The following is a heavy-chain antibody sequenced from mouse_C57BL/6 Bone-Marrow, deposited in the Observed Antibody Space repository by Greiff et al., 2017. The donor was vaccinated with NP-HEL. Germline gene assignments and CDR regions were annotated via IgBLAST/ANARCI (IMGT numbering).Heavy chain of an antibody. CDR2: ISYDGSN. CDR1: GYSFISGYF. J-gene: IGHJ3*01. Sequence: EVKLQQSGPGLVKPSPSLSLTCSVTGYSFISGYFWNWIRQFPGNILEWMAYISYDGSNNYNPSLKNRISITLDISTNPFFLQFTSVTTEDSATYYCAREGGYYGSPFAYWGQGTLVTVSA. V-gene: IGHV3-6*01. D-gene: IGHD1-1*01. CDR3: AREGGYYGSPFAY.